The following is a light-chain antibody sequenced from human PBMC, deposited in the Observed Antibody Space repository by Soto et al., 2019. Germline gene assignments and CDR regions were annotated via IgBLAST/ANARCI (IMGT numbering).Light chain of an antibody. J-gene: IGLJ1*01. CDR2: DVT. CDR1: SSDAGGYIY. CDR3: SSYTTSSSYV. V-gene: IGLV2-14*01. Sequence: SALTQPASVSGSPGQSITISCTGTSSDAGGYIYVSWYQQHPGKAPKLMIYDVTSRPSGVSYRFSGSKSGNTASLTISGLQAEDEADYYCSSYTTSSSYVFGTGTKVTVL.